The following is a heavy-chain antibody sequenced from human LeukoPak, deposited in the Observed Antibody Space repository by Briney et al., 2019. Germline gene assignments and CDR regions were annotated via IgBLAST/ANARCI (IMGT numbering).Heavy chain of an antibody. D-gene: IGHD3-10*02. V-gene: IGHV3-43*01. Sequence: WVRHAPGKGLEWVSLAGWAGGTTFYSDSVRGRFTISRDSGRKSVYLQMNSLTTDDTAFYFCAKELDTMFFDYWGQGALVTVSS. CDR3: AKELDTMFFDY. CDR2: AGWAGGTT. J-gene: IGHJ4*02.